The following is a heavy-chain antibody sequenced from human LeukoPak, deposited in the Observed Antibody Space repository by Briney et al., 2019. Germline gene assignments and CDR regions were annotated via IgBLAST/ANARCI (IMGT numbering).Heavy chain of an antibody. CDR1: GFTLSSNS. Sequence: WGSLRLSCVASGFTLSSNSMHWVCQAPGKGLDWVAVISYDGSNKYYADSVKGRFTISRDNSKNTLYLQMNSLRSEDTAVYFCARDRRFLEWLDYWGQGTLVTVSS. D-gene: IGHD3-3*01. CDR2: ISYDGSNK. CDR3: ARDRRFLEWLDY. V-gene: IGHV3-30*04. J-gene: IGHJ4*02.